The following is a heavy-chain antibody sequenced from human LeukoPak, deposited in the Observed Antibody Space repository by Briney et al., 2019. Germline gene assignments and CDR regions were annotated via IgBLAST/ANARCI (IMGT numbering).Heavy chain of an antibody. CDR2: IYSGGST. Sequence: PGGSLRLSCAASGFTVSSNYMSWVRQAPGKGLEWVSVIYSGGSTYYADSVKGRFTISRDNSKNTLYLQMNSLRAEDTAVYYCARTPGSSSWFPYYFDYWGQGTLVTVSS. J-gene: IGHJ4*02. CDR3: ARTPGSSSWFPYYFDY. D-gene: IGHD6-13*01. CDR1: GFTVSSNY. V-gene: IGHV3-53*01.